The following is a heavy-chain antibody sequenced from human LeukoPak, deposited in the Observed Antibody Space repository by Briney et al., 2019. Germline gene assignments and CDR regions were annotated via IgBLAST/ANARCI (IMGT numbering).Heavy chain of an antibody. J-gene: IGHJ5*02. V-gene: IGHV5-10-1*01. CDR3: AYYGSGSYRAPFDP. CDR2: IDPSDSYT. CDR1: GYSSTGYW. Sequence: GESLKISCKGSGYSSTGYWISWVRQMPGKGLEWMGRIDPSDSYTNYSPSFQGHVTISADKSISTAYLQWSSLKASDTAMYYCAYYGSGSYRAPFDPWGQGTLVTVSS. D-gene: IGHD3-10*01.